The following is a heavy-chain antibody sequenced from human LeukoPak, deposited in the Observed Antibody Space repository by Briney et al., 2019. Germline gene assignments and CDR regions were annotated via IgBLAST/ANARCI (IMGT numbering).Heavy chain of an antibody. D-gene: IGHD3-9*01. V-gene: IGHV3-30*18. CDR3: AKDSSRYFDWVSFTDFGLDY. J-gene: IGHJ4*02. CDR2: ISYDGRHK. Sequence: GGSLRLSCAASGFTFRDFGMHWVRRAPGKGLEWVAVISYDGRHKYYGDSVKDRFTISRDNSKNTLYLQMNSLRAEDAALYYCAKDSSRYFDWVSFTDFGLDYWGQGTLVSVSS. CDR1: GFTFRDFG.